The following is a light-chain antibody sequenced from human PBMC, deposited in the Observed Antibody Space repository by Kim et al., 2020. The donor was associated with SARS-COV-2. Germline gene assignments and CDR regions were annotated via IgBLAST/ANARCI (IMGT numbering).Light chain of an antibody. CDR3: QQSDSTPFT. CDR1: QSISSY. J-gene: IGKJ4*01. V-gene: IGKV1-39*01. Sequence: DIQMTQSPSSLSASVGDRVTITCRASQSISSYLNWYQQKPGKAPKLLIYAASSLQSGVPSRFSGSGSGTDVTLTISILQPEDFATFSCQQSDSTPFTFGGGAKVDIK. CDR2: AAS.